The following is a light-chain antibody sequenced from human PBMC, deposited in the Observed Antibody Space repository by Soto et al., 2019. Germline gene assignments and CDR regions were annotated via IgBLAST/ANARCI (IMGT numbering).Light chain of an antibody. Sequence: DIQMTQSPSTLSASIGDRVTITCRASQSIGSELAWYQQKPGKAPKLLIYKASSLESGVPSTFSGSGSGTEFSLTVSSLQHDDFATYYCQQYNVYSWTLGRGTKVDIK. CDR2: KAS. V-gene: IGKV1-5*03. CDR3: QQYNVYSWT. CDR1: QSIGSE. J-gene: IGKJ1*01.